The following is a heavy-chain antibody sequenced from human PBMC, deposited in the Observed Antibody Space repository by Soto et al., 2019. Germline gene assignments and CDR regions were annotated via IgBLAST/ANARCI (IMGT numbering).Heavy chain of an antibody. CDR3: ARDLGPGIADY. V-gene: IGHV4-31*03. CDR1: GGSISSGGYY. J-gene: IGHJ4*02. Sequence: QVQLQESGPGLVKPSQTLSLTCTVSGGSISSGGYYWSWIRQYPGKGLECIGYIYHSGSTYYNPSLKSRVTMSVGASKNQFSLKLSSVTAADTAVYYCARDLGPGIADYWGQGTLVTVSS. D-gene: IGHD6-13*01. CDR2: IYHSGST.